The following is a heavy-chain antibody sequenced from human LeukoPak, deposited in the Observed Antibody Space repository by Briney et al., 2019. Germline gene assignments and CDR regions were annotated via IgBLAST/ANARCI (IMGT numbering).Heavy chain of an antibody. V-gene: IGHV4-59*01. CDR3: ARARGVITMVRGVITPDWFDP. Sequence: SETLSLTCTVSGGSISTYYWSWIRQPPGKGLEWIGHIYYSGSTNYNPSLKSRVTISVDTSKNQFSLKLSSVTAADTAVYYCARARGVITMVRGVITPDWFDPWGQGTLVTVSS. J-gene: IGHJ5*02. D-gene: IGHD3-10*01. CDR2: IYYSGST. CDR1: GGSISTYY.